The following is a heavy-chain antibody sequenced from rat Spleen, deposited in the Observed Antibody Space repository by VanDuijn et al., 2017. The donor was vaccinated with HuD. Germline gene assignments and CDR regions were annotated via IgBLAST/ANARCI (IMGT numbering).Heavy chain of an antibody. V-gene: IGHV5-29*01. CDR1: GFTFSDYG. Sequence: EVQMVESGGGLVQPGRSLKLSCAASGFTFSDYGMAWVRQAPTKGMEWVATISYGDSFGHSSTYYRDSVKGRFTISRDNAKSTLYLQMDSLRSEYTATYYCTTRDNNYGYWGQGVMVTFSS. D-gene: IGHD1-10*01. CDR2: ISYGDSFGHSST. CDR3: TTRDNNYGY. J-gene: IGHJ2*01.